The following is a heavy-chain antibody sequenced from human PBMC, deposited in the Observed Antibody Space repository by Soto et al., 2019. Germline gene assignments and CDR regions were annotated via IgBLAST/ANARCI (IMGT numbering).Heavy chain of an antibody. CDR1: GYTFTAYF. J-gene: IGHJ4*02. D-gene: IGHD6-6*01. CDR2: VNPKNGDT. CDR3: ARPTATRELAY. V-gene: IGHV1-2*02. Sequence: ASVKVSCKASGYTFTAYFLHWVRQAPGQGLEWMGWVNPKNGDTSYAQNFQDRVTMTRDTAISSAYMELTSLRSDDTAVYYCARPTATRELAYWGQGTPVTVSS.